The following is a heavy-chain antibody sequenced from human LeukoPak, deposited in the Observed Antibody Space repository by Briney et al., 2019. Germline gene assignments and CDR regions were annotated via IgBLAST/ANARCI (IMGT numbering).Heavy chain of an antibody. D-gene: IGHD2-15*01. CDR2: FDPEDGET. CDR1: GYTLTELS. J-gene: IGHJ4*02. V-gene: IGHV1-24*01. Sequence: ASVKVSCQVSGYTLTELSMHWVRQAPGKGLEWMGGFDPEDGETIYAQKFQGRVTMTEDTSTDTAYMELSSLRSEDTAVYYCATEQTLGYCSGGSCRPLGIDYWGQGTLVTVSS. CDR3: ATEQTLGYCSGGSCRPLGIDY.